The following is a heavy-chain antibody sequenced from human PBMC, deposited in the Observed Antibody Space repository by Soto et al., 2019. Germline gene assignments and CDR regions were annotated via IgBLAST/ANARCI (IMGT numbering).Heavy chain of an antibody. CDR1: GGSISSSSYY. CDR3: ARLVTMVRGVIYYYYGMDV. J-gene: IGHJ6*02. V-gene: IGHV4-39*01. D-gene: IGHD3-10*01. CDR2: IYYSGST. Sequence: KASETLSLTCTVSGGSISSSSYYWGWIRQPPGKGLEWIGSIYYSGSTYYNPSLKSRVTISVDTSKNQFSLKLSSVTAADTAVYYCARLVTMVRGVIYYYYGMDVWGQGTTVTVS.